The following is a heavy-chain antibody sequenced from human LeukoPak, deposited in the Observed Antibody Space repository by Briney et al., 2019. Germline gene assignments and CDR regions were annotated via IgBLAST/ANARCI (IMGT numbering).Heavy chain of an antibody. CDR1: GFTFSTYS. CDR3: ARDPNYYDSI. J-gene: IGHJ4*02. D-gene: IGHD3-22*01. CDR2: ISSRSSYK. V-gene: IGHV3-21*01. Sequence: GGSLRLSCAASGFTFSTYSMNWVRQAPGKGLEWVSSISSRSSYKYYADSVKGRFTISRDNAKNSLYQQMNSLRAEDTAVYYCARDPNYYDSIWGQGTLVTVSS.